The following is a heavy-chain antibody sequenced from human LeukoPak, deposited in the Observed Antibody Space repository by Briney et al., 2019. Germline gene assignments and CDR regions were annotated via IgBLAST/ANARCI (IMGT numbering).Heavy chain of an antibody. CDR1: GFTFSSCA. D-gene: IGHD3-16*02. J-gene: IGHJ4*02. CDR3: AKIIHYDYVWGSYRYAFDY. CDR2: ISGSGGST. V-gene: IGHV3-23*01. Sequence: GGSLRLSCAASGFTFSSCAMSWVRQAPGKGLEWVSAISGSGGSTYYADSVKGRFTISRDNSKNTLYLQMNSLRAEDTAVYYCAKIIHYDYVWGSYRYAFDYWGQGTLVTVSS.